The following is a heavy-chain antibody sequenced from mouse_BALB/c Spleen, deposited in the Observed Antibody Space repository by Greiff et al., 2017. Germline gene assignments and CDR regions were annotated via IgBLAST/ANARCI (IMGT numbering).Heavy chain of an antibody. Sequence: EVKLVESGGGLVKPGGSLKLSCAASGFTFSSYAMSWVRQTPEKRLEWVATISSGGSYTYYPDSVKGRFTISRDNAKNTLYLQMSSLRSEDTAMYYCARHYYGPVYAMDYWGQGTSVTVSS. CDR3: ARHYYGPVYAMDY. D-gene: IGHD1-2*01. V-gene: IGHV5-9-3*01. CDR2: ISSGGSYT. J-gene: IGHJ4*01. CDR1: GFTFSSYA.